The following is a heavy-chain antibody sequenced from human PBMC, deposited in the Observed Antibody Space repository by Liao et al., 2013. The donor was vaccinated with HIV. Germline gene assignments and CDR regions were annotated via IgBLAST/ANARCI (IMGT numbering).Heavy chain of an antibody. V-gene: IGHV4-59*01. J-gene: IGHJ4*02. CDR2: LTTVGGT. Sequence: QVQLQESGPGLVKPSETLSLTCTVSGASISSYYCSWIRQPPRKGREVELVVFLTTVGGTNYNPSLKSRVTISVDTSKNQFSLKLSSVTAADTAVYYCARGLATHYGDYYFDYWGQGTLVTSPQ. CDR3: ARGLATHYGDYYFDY. D-gene: IGHD4-17*01. CDR1: GASISSYY.